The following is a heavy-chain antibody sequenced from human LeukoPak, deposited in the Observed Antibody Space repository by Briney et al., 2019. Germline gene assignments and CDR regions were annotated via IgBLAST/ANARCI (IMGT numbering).Heavy chain of an antibody. CDR1: GYSFTSYW. CDR2: IYPGDSDT. V-gene: IGHV5-51*01. Sequence: GESLKISCKGSGYSFTSYWIGWERQMPGKGLEWMGIIYPGDSDTRYSPSFQGQVTISADKSISTAYLQWSSLKASDTAMYYCARLDYYDSSGGSAHFDYWGQGTLVTVSS. CDR3: ARLDYYDSSGGSAHFDY. J-gene: IGHJ4*02. D-gene: IGHD3-22*01.